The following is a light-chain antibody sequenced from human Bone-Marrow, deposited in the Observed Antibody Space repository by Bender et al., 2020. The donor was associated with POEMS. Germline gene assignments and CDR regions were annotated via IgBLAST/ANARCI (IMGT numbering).Light chain of an antibody. V-gene: IGLV3-21*02. CDR1: NIGRKS. CDR3: QVWDNSRDVV. CDR2: DDF. J-gene: IGLJ2*01. Sequence: SYVLTQPPSVSVAPGQTARITCEGNNIGRKSVHWYQQKPGQAPVLVVHDDFDRPSGIPERFSGSNSVDTATLTISRVEAGDEADYYCQVWDNSRDVVFGGGTKLTVL.